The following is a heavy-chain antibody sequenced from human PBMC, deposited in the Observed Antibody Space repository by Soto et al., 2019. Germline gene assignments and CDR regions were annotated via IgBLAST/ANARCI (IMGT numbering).Heavy chain of an antibody. V-gene: IGHV4-61*01. CDR1: GGSVSSGSYY. CDR3: ARTRDFWSGNDAFDI. J-gene: IGHJ3*02. D-gene: IGHD3-3*01. Sequence: PSETLSLTCTVSGGSVSSGSYYWSWIRQPPGKGLEWIGYMYYSGSTNYNPSLKSRVTISLDTSKNQFSLKLSSVTAVDTAVYFCARTRDFWSGNDAFDIWGQGTMVTVSS. CDR2: MYYSGST.